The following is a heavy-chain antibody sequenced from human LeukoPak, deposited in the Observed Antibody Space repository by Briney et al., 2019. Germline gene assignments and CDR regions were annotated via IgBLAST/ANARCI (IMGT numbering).Heavy chain of an antibody. CDR3: ARDGGYSSSWYGAFDI. J-gene: IGHJ3*02. V-gene: IGHV3-7*01. D-gene: IGHD6-13*01. CDR1: GFTFSRFW. CDR2: INQDESAK. Sequence: GGSLRLSCAASGFTFSRFWMSWVRQAPGKGLEWVASINQDESAKYYVDSVKGRFTISRDNAKNSLYLQMNSLRAEDTAVYYCARDGGYSSSWYGAFDIWGQGTMVTVSS.